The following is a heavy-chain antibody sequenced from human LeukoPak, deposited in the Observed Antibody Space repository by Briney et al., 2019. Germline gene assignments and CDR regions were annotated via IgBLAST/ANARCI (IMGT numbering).Heavy chain of an antibody. J-gene: IGHJ4*02. CDR1: GFTVSNNY. Sequence: PGGSLRLSCAASGFTVSNNYINWVRQAPGKGLEWVSTISGSGDTTYYADSVKGRFTISRDNSKNTLFLQMNSLRAEDTAVYHCARGSTTIDYWGQGTLVTVSS. CDR2: ISGSGDTT. V-gene: IGHV3-23*01. D-gene: IGHD5/OR15-5a*01. CDR3: ARGSTTIDY.